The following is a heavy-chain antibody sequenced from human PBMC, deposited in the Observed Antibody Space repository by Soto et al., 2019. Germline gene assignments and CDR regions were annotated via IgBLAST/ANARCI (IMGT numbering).Heavy chain of an antibody. J-gene: IGHJ4*02. CDR1: GGSISSYS. CDR3: ARLILTPYYIHDY. CDR2: IYYTGST. Sequence: PSETLSLTCTVSGGSISSYSWSWIRLSPGKGLEWIGYIYYTGSTSYNPSLKTRVAISVDTSKDQFSLKLTSVTAADTAVYFCARLILTPYYIHDYWGQGTQVTVSS. D-gene: IGHD3-9*01. V-gene: IGHV4-59*01.